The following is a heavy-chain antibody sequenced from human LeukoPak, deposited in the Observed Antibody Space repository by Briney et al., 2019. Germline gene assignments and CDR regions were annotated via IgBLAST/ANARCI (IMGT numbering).Heavy chain of an antibody. CDR3: AIYGQPNIGAFDI. Sequence: SETLSLTCAVYGGSFNGYYWSWIRQPPGKGLEWIGYIYYSGSTYYNPSLKSRVTLSLDTSKNQFSLYLSSVTAADTAVYYCAIYGQPNIGAFDIWGQGTMVTVSS. J-gene: IGHJ3*02. CDR1: GGSFNGYY. D-gene: IGHD1/OR15-1a*01. CDR2: IYYSGST. V-gene: IGHV4-59*06.